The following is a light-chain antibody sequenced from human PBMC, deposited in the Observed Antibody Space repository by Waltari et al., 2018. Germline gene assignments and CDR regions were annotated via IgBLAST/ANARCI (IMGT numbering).Light chain of an antibody. J-gene: IGKJ4*01. V-gene: IGKV3-15*01. CDR3: QQYNPWPPIT. CDR2: GAS. CDR1: RSITEN. Sequence: EIRLTQVPSIVYVSPGERVTLPCRARRSITENLAWFQQKPGQAPRLLIYGASSRATGIPARFTASGSGTEFTLTISSLQSEDFAVYFCQQYNPWPPITFGGGTRVENK.